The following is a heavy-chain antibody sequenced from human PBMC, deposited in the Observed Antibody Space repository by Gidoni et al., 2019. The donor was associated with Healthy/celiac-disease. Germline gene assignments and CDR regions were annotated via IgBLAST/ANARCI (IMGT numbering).Heavy chain of an antibody. D-gene: IGHD6-6*01. J-gene: IGHJ6*02. CDR1: GCTVSSNY. CDR2: IYSGGST. V-gene: IGHV3-53*01. CDR3: ASASGFRDYYYYYGMDV. Sequence: EVQLVESGGGLIQPGGSLRLSCAASGCTVSSNYMSWVRQAPGKGLEWVSVIYSGGSTYYADSVKGRFTISRDNSKNTLYLQMNSLRAEDTAVYYCASASGFRDYYYYYGMDVWGQGTTVTVSS.